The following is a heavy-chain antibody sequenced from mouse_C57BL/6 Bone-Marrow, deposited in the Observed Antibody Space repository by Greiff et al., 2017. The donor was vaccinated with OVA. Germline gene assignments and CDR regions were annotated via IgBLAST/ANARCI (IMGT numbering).Heavy chain of an antibody. D-gene: IGHD3-2*02. V-gene: IGHV14-3*01. CDR1: GFNIKNTY. J-gene: IGHJ1*03. Sequence: EVKLEESVAELVRPGASVKLSCTASGFNIKNTYMHWVKQRPEQGLEWIGRIDPANGNTKYAPKFQGKATITADTSSNTAYLQLSSLTSEDTAIYYCARCHSSGYAYFDVWGTGTTVTVSS. CDR3: ARCHSSGYAYFDV. CDR2: IDPANGNT.